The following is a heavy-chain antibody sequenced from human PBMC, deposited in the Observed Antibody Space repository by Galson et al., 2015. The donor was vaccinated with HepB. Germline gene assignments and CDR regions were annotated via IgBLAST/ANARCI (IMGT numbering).Heavy chain of an antibody. CDR3: ARVNFDILADDY. CDR2: ISSTSSTI. V-gene: IGHV3-48*04. J-gene: IGHJ4*01. Sequence: SLRLSCAASGFTFSSYSMKWVRQAPGKGLEWVSYISSTSSTIYYADSVKGRFTISRDNAKNSLYLQMHSLRAEDTAVYYCARVNFDILADDYWGHGTLVTVSS. D-gene: IGHD3-9*01. CDR1: GFTFSSYS.